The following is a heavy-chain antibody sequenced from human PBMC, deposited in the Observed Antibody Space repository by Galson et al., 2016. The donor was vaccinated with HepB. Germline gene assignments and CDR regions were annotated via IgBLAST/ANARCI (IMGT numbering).Heavy chain of an antibody. Sequence: SVKVSCKASGYTFTNYDITWVRQAPGQGLEWMGWISPYNGDTNFAQKFQGRVTMTTDTSTSTVYMELRSLRYDNTAVYFCARVGPLGSYDYWGQGTLVTVSS. J-gene: IGHJ4*02. CDR2: ISPYNGDT. V-gene: IGHV1-18*01. CDR1: GYTFTNYD. CDR3: ARVGPLGSYDY. D-gene: IGHD7-27*01.